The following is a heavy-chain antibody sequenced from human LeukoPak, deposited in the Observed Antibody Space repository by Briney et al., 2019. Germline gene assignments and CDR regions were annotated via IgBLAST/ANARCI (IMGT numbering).Heavy chain of an antibody. CDR1: GYTFTSYY. D-gene: IGHD2-15*01. CDR2: INPSGGNT. V-gene: IGHV1-46*01. J-gene: IGHJ4*02. CDR3: ARDVSDCSGGSCYSYFDY. Sequence: ASVKVSCKASGYTFTSYYMHWVRQAPGQGREWMGIINPSGGNTSYAQKFQGRVTVTRDTSTSTVYMELSSLRSEDTAVYYCARDVSDCSGGSCYSYFDYWGQGSLVTVSS.